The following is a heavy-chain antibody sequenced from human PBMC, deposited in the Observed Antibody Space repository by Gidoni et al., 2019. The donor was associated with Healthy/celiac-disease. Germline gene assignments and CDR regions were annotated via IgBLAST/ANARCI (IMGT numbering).Heavy chain of an antibody. J-gene: IGHJ3*02. Sequence: LEWIGEIYHSGSTNYNPSLKSRVTISVDKSKNQFSLKLSSVTAADTAVYYCARERGVEWELPDAFDIWGQGTMVTVSS. CDR3: ARERGVEWELPDAFDI. D-gene: IGHD1-26*01. V-gene: IGHV4-4*02. CDR2: IYHSGST.